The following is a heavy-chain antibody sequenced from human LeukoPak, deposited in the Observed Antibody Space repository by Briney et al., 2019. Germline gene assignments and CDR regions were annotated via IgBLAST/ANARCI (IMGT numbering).Heavy chain of an antibody. CDR1: GYSFTSYW. V-gene: IGHV5-51*01. D-gene: IGHD3-22*01. CDR2: IYPSDSKI. J-gene: IGHJ4*02. Sequence: GEPLKPSCKGSGYSFTSYWSAWVRQLPGKGLGWMGIIYPSDSKIRYSPSFQGQVTISADRSISTACLQWSSLKASDTAMYYCARVTSRDSGVYYYSLPYWGQGTLVTVSS. CDR3: ARVTSRDSGVYYYSLPY.